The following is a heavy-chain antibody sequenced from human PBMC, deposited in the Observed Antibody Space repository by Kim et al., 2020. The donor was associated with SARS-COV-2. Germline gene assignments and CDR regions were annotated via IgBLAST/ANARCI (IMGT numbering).Heavy chain of an antibody. V-gene: IGHV4-34*01. CDR2: INHSGST. CDR3: ARFSFTIFGTRSYYYGMDV. J-gene: IGHJ6*01. CDR1: GGSFSGYY. Sequence: SETLSLTCAVYGGSFSGYYWSWIRQPPGKGLEWIGEINHSGSTNYNPSLKSRVTISVDTSKNQFSLKLSSVTAADTAVYYCARFSFTIFGTRSYYYGMDV. D-gene: IGHD3-3*01.